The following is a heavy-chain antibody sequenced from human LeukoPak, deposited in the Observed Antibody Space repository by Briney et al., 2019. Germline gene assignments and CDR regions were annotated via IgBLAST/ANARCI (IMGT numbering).Heavy chain of an antibody. CDR3: AKDQRRESPHYLDS. J-gene: IGHJ4*02. Sequence: GSLRLSCAASGFTFISSAMSWVRQVPGKGLEWVSGISASGGSTSYADSVRGRFTISRDNSKNTLYVQMNSLRDEDTAVYYCAKDQRRESPHYLDSWGQGTLVTVSS. V-gene: IGHV3-23*01. CDR1: GFTFISSA. CDR2: ISASGGST.